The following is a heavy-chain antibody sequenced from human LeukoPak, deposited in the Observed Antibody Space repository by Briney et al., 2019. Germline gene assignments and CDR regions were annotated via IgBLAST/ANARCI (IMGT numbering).Heavy chain of an antibody. D-gene: IGHD3-22*01. Sequence: GASVKVSYKASGGTFSSYAISWVRQAPGQGLEWMGGIIPIFGTANYAQKFQGRVTITADESTSTAYMELSSLRSEDTAVYYCARGRRYYDSSGYNWFDPWGQGTLVTVSS. V-gene: IGHV1-69*13. CDR1: GGTFSSYA. CDR3: ARGRRYYDSSGYNWFDP. CDR2: IIPIFGTA. J-gene: IGHJ5*02.